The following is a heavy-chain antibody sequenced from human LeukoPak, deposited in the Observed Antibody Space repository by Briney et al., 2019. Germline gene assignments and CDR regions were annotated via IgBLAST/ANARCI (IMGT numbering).Heavy chain of an antibody. Sequence: PWGSLRLSCAASGFTFSSYEMHWVRQVPGKGLEWVSYISSSGSTIYYADSVKGRFTISRDNAKNSLYLQMNSLRAEDTAVYYCARDYGGSSPFDYWGQGTLVTVSS. J-gene: IGHJ4*02. CDR3: ARDYGGSSPFDY. D-gene: IGHD4-23*01. CDR1: GFTFSSYE. V-gene: IGHV3-48*03. CDR2: ISSSGSTI.